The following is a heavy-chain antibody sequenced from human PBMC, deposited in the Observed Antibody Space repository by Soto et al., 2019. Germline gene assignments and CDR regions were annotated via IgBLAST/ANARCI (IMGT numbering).Heavy chain of an antibody. CDR3: ATDCSSTSCHGAFDI. V-gene: IGHV1-24*01. CDR1: GYTLPELS. J-gene: IGHJ3*02. D-gene: IGHD2-2*01. Sequence: ASVQGYCKVSGYTLPELSMDWVRQAHGKGLEWMGGFDPEDGEAIYAQKFQGRVTMTEDTSTDTAYMELSSLRSEDTAVYYCATDCSSTSCHGAFDIWGQGTMVTVSS. CDR2: FDPEDGEA.